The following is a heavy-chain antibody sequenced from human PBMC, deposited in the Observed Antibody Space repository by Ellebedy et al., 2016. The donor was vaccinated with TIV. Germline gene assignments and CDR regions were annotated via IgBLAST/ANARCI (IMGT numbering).Heavy chain of an antibody. D-gene: IGHD2-21*02. CDR2: INGDGGFT. V-gene: IGHV3-74*01. CDR1: GFTFSNYA. Sequence: GESLKISCVASGFTFSNYAMGWVRQAPGKGLVWLSRINGDGGFTSHADFVKGRFTISRDNAKNTLYLQMNSLKAEDTAMYYCSTLSDTGYWGHGTLVTVSS. J-gene: IGHJ4*01. CDR3: STLSDTGY.